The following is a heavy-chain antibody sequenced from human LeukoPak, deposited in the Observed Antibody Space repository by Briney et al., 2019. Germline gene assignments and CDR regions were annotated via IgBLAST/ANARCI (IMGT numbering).Heavy chain of an antibody. CDR1: GFTFSSYN. D-gene: IGHD1-14*01. CDR3: TREPLDY. CDR2: ISSGSSTI. V-gene: IGHV3-48*02. Sequence: GGSLRLSCAASGFTFSSYNMNWVRQAPGKGLEWVSYISSGSSTIYYADSVKGRFTISRDNAKNSLYLQMNSLRDEDTTVYYCTREPLDYWGQGTLVTVSS. J-gene: IGHJ4*02.